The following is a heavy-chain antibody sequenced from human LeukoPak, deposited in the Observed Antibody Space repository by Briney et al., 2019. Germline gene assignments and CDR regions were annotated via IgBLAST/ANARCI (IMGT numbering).Heavy chain of an antibody. CDR2: IYTSGST. Sequence: SETLSLTCTVSGGSISSYYWSWIRQPPGKGLEWIGYIYTSGSTNYNPSLKSRVTISVDTSKNQFSLKLSSVTAADTAVYYCARDLGATGYWGQGTLVTVSS. CDR1: GGSISSYY. CDR3: ARDLGATGY. V-gene: IGHV4-4*09. J-gene: IGHJ4*02. D-gene: IGHD1-26*01.